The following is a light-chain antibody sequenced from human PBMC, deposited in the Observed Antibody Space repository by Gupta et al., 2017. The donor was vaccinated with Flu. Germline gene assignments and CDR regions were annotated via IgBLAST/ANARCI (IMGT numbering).Light chain of an antibody. V-gene: IGLV1-44*01. CDR2: NDS. J-gene: IGLJ3*02. Sequence: VTISSSGSSSNIGRNVVSWYQHVPGRAPKLLIYNDSQRPSGVPDRFSGSKSGTSASLAISGLQSEDEADYYCAAWDDSLNGLWVFGGGTQLTVL. CDR1: SSNIGRNV. CDR3: AAWDDSLNGLWV.